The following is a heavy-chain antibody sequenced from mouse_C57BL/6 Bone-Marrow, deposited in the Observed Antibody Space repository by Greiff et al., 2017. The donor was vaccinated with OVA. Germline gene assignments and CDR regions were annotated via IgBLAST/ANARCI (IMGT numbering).Heavy chain of an antibody. Sequence: EVQGVESGEGLVKPGGSLKLSCAASGFTFSSYAMSWVRQTPEKRLEWVAYISSGGDYIYYADTVKGRFTISRDNARNTLYLQMSSLKSEDTAMYYCTRGNYDYDAGYYFDYWGQGTTLTVSS. J-gene: IGHJ2*01. CDR2: ISSGGDYI. V-gene: IGHV5-9-1*02. D-gene: IGHD2-4*01. CDR1: GFTFSSYA. CDR3: TRGNYDYDAGYYFDY.